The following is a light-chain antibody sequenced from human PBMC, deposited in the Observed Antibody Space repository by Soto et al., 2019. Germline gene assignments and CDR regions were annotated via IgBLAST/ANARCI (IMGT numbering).Light chain of an antibody. CDR1: QSVSSSY. Sequence: EMVLTQSPGTLYFSPGERDTLSCRASQSVSSSYLAWYQQKPGQAPTLLSYGTSSRATGIPDRFSVSGSGTDFTLTISRLKPEAVAVYYCQQYGSSLYSFGQGTKLEIK. CDR3: QQYGSSLYS. CDR2: GTS. J-gene: IGKJ2*01. V-gene: IGKV3-20*01.